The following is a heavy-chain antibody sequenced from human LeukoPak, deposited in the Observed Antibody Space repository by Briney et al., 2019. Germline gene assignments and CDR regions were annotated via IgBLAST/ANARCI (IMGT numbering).Heavy chain of an antibody. Sequence: AGGSLRLSCAASGFTVSSNYVNWVRQAPGKGLECVSVIYSDSSTYYADSVKGRFTISRDNSKNTLYLRMNSLRAEDTAVYYCARELGSYYRYFDYWGQGTLVTVSS. J-gene: IGHJ4*02. CDR2: IYSDSST. D-gene: IGHD1-26*01. CDR1: GFTVSSNY. CDR3: ARELGSYYRYFDY. V-gene: IGHV3-53*01.